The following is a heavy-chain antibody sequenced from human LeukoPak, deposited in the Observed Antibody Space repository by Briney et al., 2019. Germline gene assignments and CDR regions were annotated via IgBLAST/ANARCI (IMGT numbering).Heavy chain of an antibody. CDR1: GGSISSSSDY. CDR2: IYYSGST. D-gene: IGHD1-1*01. Sequence: SETLSLTCTVSGGSISSSSDYWGWIRRPPGKGLEWIGSIYYSGSTYYSPSLKSRVTISVDTSKNQFSLKLSSVTAADTAVYYCAQLERPAYWGQGTLVTVSS. CDR3: AQLERPAY. V-gene: IGHV4-39*01. J-gene: IGHJ4*02.